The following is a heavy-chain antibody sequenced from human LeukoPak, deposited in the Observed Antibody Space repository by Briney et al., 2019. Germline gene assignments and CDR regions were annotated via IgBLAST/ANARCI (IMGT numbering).Heavy chain of an antibody. Sequence: GGSLRLSCGASGFTFSNYWMHWVRQAPGKGLVWVSRVNSDGSSTSYADSVKGRFTISRDNAKNTLYLQMNSLRAEGTAVYYCASGLYSSGWFFDYWGQGTLVTVSS. D-gene: IGHD6-19*01. CDR1: GFTFSNYW. J-gene: IGHJ4*02. V-gene: IGHV3-74*01. CDR3: ASGLYSSGWFFDY. CDR2: VNSDGSST.